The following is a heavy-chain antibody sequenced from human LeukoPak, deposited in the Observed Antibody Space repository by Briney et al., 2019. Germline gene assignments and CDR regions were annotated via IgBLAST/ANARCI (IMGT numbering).Heavy chain of an antibody. CDR2: VYNSGTT. V-gene: IGHV4-59*02. D-gene: IGHD1-26*01. CDR3: VRDWEGFNFDI. J-gene: IGHJ3*02. CDR1: GGSVSSYY. Sequence: ETLSLACTVSGGSVSSYYWSWVRQPPGEGLEWIAYVYNSGTTNYNPSLKSRVTISVDRSKNQFSLKMNSVTAADTAVYYCVRDWEGFNFDIWGQGTMVTVSS.